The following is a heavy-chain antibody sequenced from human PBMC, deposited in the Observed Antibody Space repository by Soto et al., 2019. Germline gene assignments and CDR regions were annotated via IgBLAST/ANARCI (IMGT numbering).Heavy chain of an antibody. D-gene: IGHD3-22*01. CDR2: IYCDDDK. V-gene: IGHV2-5*02. Sequence: QITLKESGPTLVKPTQTLTLTCTFSGFSLSTSGVGVGWIRQPPGKALAWLALIYCDDDKRYSPSLKSRLTIPKDTSKVQVVLTMTNMDPVDTATYDSAHNLTYYYDSSGYYYLDYWGQGTLVTVSS. J-gene: IGHJ4*02. CDR3: AHNLTYYYDSSGYYYLDY. CDR1: GFSLSTSGVG.